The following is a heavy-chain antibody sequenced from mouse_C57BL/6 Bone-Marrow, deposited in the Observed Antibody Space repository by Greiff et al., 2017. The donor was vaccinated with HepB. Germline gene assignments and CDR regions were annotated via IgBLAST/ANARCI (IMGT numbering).Heavy chain of an antibody. Sequence: QVQLQQSGPELVKPGASVKISCKASGYAFSSSWMNWVKQRPGKGLEWIGRIYPGDGDTNYNGKFKGKATLTADKSSSTAYMQLSSLTSEDSAVYFCARDHPYYYDYDFDYWGQGTTLTVSS. CDR3: ARDHPYYYDYDFDY. J-gene: IGHJ2*01. D-gene: IGHD2-4*01. CDR2: IYPGDGDT. CDR1: GYAFSSSW. V-gene: IGHV1-82*01.